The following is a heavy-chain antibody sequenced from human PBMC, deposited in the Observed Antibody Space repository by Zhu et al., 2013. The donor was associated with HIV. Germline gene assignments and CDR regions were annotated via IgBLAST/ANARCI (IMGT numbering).Heavy chain of an antibody. CDR1: GFTFSSYA. CDR2: ISYDGSNK. J-gene: IGHJ4*02. CDR3: ARDRGGAGLWVRGVRLDY. V-gene: IGHV3-30-3*01. D-gene: IGHD3-10*01. Sequence: VQLVESGGGVVQPGRSLRLSCAASGFTFSSYAMHWVRQAPGKGLEWVAVISYDGSNKYYADSVKGRFTISRDNSKNTLYLQMNSLRAEDTAVYYCARDRGGAGLWVRGVRLDYWGQGTLVTVSS.